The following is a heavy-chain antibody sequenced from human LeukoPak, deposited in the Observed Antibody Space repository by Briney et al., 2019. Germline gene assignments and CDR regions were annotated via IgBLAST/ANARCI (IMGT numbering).Heavy chain of an antibody. J-gene: IGHJ4*02. CDR1: GGSISSYY. D-gene: IGHD3-9*01. V-gene: IGHV4-59*01. Sequence: SETLSLTCTVSGGSISSYYWSWIRQPPGKGLEWIGYIYYSGSTNYNPSLKSRVTISVDTSKNQFSLKLSSVTAADTAVYYCAREYYDILTGYLLDYWGQGTLVTVSS. CDR3: AREYYDILTGYLLDY. CDR2: IYYSGST.